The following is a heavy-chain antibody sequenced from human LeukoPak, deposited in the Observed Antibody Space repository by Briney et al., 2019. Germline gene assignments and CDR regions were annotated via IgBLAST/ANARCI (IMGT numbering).Heavy chain of an antibody. J-gene: IGHJ4*02. D-gene: IGHD6-19*01. CDR1: GFTFSSYS. CDR2: ISSSSSTI. CDR3: AKDFSSGWGR. Sequence: GGSLRLSCAASGFTFSSYSMNWVRQAPGKGLEWVSYISSSSSTIYYADSVKGRFTISRDNAKNSLYLQMNSLRAEDTAVYYCAKDFSSGWGRWGQGTLVTVSS. V-gene: IGHV3-48*01.